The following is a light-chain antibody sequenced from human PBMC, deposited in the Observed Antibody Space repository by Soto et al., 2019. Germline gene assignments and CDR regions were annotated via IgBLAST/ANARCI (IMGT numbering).Light chain of an antibody. Sequence: DIPMTQSPSSLSASVGDRVTITCQASQDISKYLNWYQQKPGKAPKLLIYDASNLETGVPSRFSGSGSGTDFTFTISSLQPEDIATYYCQQYDNLPALTFGGGTKVEIK. V-gene: IGKV1-33*01. CDR2: DAS. J-gene: IGKJ4*01. CDR1: QDISKY. CDR3: QQYDNLPALT.